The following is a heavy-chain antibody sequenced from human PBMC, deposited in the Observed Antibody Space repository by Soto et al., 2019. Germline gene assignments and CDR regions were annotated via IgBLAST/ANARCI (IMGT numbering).Heavy chain of an antibody. CDR3: AKDRTEPGGGFDP. J-gene: IGHJ5*02. CDR2: ISSSSSYI. V-gene: IGHV3-21*04. CDR1: GFTFSSYS. Sequence: GGSLRLSCAASGFTFSSYSMNWVRQAPGKGLEWVSSISSSSSYIYYADSVKGRFTISRDNSKNTLYLQMNSLRAEDTAVYYCAKDRTEPGGGFDPWGQGTLVTVSS.